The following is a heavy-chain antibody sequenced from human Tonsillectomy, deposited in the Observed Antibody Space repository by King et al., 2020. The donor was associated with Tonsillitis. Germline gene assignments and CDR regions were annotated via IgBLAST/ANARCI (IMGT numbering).Heavy chain of an antibody. CDR3: ARGRGYSGYNPF. Sequence: VQLVESGGGLVQPGGSLRLSCAASGFTFSSYWMSWVRQAPRKGLEWVANIKQDGSEKNYVESVKGRFTISRDNAKNSLYLQMNSLRAEDTAVYYCARGRGYSGYNPFWGQGTLVTVSS. CDR1: GFTFSSYW. J-gene: IGHJ4*02. V-gene: IGHV3-7*01. CDR2: IKQDGSEK. D-gene: IGHD5-12*01.